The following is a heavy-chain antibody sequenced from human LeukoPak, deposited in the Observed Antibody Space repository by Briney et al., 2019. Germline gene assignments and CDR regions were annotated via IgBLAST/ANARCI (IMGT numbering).Heavy chain of an antibody. D-gene: IGHD2-2*01. J-gene: IGHJ4*02. CDR3: AKGPRSPSSHADY. V-gene: IGHV3-23*01. CDR1: GFTFSSYA. CDR2: ISGSGGST. Sequence: GGSLRLSCAASGFTFSSYAMSWVRQAPGKGLEWVSAISGSGGSTYYADSVKGRFPISRDNSKNTLYLQMNSLRAEDTAVYYCAKGPRSPSSHADYWGQGALVTVSS.